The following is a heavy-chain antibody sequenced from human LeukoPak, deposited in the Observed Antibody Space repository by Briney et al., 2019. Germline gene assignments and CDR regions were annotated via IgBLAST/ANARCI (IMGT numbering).Heavy chain of an antibody. V-gene: IGHV3-23*01. Sequence: GGSLRLSCAASGFTFSSYAMSWVRQAPGKGLEWVSAISGSGGSTYYADSVKGRFTISRDNSKNTLYLQMNSLRAEDTAVYYCAKREHLRITMVRGAFDYWGQGTLVTVSS. CDR3: AKREHLRITMVRGAFDY. J-gene: IGHJ4*02. CDR1: GFTFSSYA. D-gene: IGHD3-10*01. CDR2: ISGSGGST.